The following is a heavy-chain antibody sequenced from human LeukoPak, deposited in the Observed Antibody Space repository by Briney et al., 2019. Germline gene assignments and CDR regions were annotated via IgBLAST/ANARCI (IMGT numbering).Heavy chain of an antibody. V-gene: IGHV4-4*07. CDR3: ARSIKWFGEFPFDY. CDR1: GGSISSYY. D-gene: IGHD3-10*01. CDR2: IYTSGST. J-gene: IGHJ4*02. Sequence: PSETLSLTCTVSGGSISSYYWSWIRQPAGKGLEWIGRIYTSGSTNYNPSLKSRVTMSVDTSKNQFSLKLSSVTAADTAVYYCARSIKWFGEFPFDYWGQGTLVTVSS.